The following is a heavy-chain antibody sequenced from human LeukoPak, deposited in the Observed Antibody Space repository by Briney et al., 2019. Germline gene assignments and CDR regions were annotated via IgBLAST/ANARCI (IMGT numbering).Heavy chain of an antibody. V-gene: IGHV4-59*12. D-gene: IGHD5-18*01. CDR2: MQETGNR. Sequence: SETLSLICTVSGGSISTYYWNWMRKTPGKGLEWIGFMQETGNRNYNPSLKSRVAMFADTSKNQFSLILSSVTAADTAVYYWARESEHGYGRYFAYWGQRILVSVSS. CDR3: ARESEHGYGRYFAY. J-gene: IGHJ4*02. CDR1: GGSISTYY.